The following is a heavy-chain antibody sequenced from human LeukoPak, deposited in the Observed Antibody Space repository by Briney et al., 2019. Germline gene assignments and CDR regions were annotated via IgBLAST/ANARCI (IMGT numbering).Heavy chain of an antibody. Sequence: GESLKISCKGSGYSFAINWIGRVRQMPGKGLEWMGVIYPGDSDTRYSPSFQGQVTISADMSISTAYLQWSSLKASDTAMYYCARSSDYVFDYWGQGTLVTVSS. D-gene: IGHD4-17*01. V-gene: IGHV5-51*01. CDR3: ARSSDYVFDY. CDR2: IYPGDSDT. J-gene: IGHJ4*02. CDR1: GYSFAINW.